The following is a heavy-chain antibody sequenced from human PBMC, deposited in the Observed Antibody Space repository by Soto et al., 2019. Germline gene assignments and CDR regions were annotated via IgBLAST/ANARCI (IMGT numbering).Heavy chain of an antibody. CDR2: INPSGGST. CDR1: GYTFTSYY. Sequence: GASVKVSCKASGYTFTSYYMHWVRQAPGQGLEWMGIINPSGGSTSYAQKFQGRVTMTRDTSTSTVYMELSSLRSEDTAVYYCARDGGYYYYYYGMDVWGQGTTVTVSS. V-gene: IGHV1-46*01. J-gene: IGHJ6*02. CDR3: ARDGGYYYYYYGMDV.